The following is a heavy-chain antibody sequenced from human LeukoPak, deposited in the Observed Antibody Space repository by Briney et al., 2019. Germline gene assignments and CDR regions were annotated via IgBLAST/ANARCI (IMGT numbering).Heavy chain of an antibody. CDR1: GFTFSGYA. D-gene: IGHD4-17*01. J-gene: IGHJ4*02. Sequence: GGSLRLSCAASGFTFSGYAMHWVRQAPGKGLEWVGRIRSKANNCATAYAASVKGRFTISRDDSKTTAYLQMNSLKTEDTAVYYCTSHDCGDYIPFDYWGQGTLVTVSS. V-gene: IGHV3-73*01. CDR2: IRSKANNCAT. CDR3: TSHDCGDYIPFDY.